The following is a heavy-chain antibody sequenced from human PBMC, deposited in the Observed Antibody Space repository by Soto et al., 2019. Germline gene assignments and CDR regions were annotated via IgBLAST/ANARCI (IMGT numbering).Heavy chain of an antibody. J-gene: IGHJ6*03. Sequence: TSETLSLTCTVSGGSISSGGYYWSWIRQHPGKGLEWIGYIYYSGSTNYNPSLKSRVTISVDTSKNQFSLKLSSVTAADTAVYYCASARILAPTSQGSGVQTNYYYYMDVWGKGTTVTVSS. CDR3: ASARILAPTSQGSGVQTNYYYYMDV. CDR2: IYYSGST. V-gene: IGHV4-31*03. D-gene: IGHD3-10*01. CDR1: GGSISSGGYY.